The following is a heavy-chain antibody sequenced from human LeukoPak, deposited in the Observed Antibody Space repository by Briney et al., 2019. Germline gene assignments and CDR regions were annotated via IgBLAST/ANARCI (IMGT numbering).Heavy chain of an antibody. D-gene: IGHD6-19*01. Sequence: GRSLRLSCAASGFTFSSYSMNWVRQAPGKGLEWVSSISSSSSYIYYADSVKGRFTISRDNAKNSLYLQMNSLRAVDTAVYYCARRRAVADQFDYWGQGTLVTVSS. CDR2: ISSSSSYI. CDR1: GFTFSSYS. V-gene: IGHV3-21*01. CDR3: ARRRAVADQFDY. J-gene: IGHJ4*02.